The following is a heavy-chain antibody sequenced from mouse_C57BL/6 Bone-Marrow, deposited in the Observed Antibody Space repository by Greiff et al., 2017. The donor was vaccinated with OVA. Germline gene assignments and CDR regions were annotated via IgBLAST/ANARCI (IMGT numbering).Heavy chain of an antibody. CDR2: ISSGGSYT. V-gene: IGHV5-6*01. Sequence: EVQLVESGGDLVKPGGSLKLSCAASGFTFSSYGMSWVRQTPDKRLEWVATISSGGSYTYYPDSVKGRFTISRDNAKNTLYLQMSSLKSEDTAMYYCARHERGYLDYWGQGTTLTVSS. J-gene: IGHJ2*01. CDR3: ARHERGYLDY. CDR1: GFTFSSYG.